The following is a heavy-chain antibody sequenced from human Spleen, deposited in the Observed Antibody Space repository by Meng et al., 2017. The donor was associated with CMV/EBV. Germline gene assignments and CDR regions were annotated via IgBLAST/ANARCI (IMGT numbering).Heavy chain of an antibody. J-gene: IGHJ3*02. CDR2: ISSSRSYI. Sequence: GESLKISCAASGFTFDDYALHWVRQAPGKGLEWVASISSSRSYINYADSVKGRFTISRDNAKNSLYLQLSSLRADDTAVYYCARERLYQPLWGDALDIWGQGTMVTVSS. V-gene: IGHV3-21*01. D-gene: IGHD2-2*01. CDR3: ARERLYQPLWGDALDI. CDR1: GFTFDDYA.